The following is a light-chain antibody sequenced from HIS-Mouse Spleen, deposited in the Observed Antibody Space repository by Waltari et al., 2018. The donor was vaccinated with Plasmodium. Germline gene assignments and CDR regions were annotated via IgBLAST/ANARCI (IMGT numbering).Light chain of an antibody. CDR2: YNN. J-gene: IGLJ2*01. Sequence: SVLTQPPSVSAAPGQKVTISCPGSSSNIGNHYVSCYQQLPGTAPKLLIYYNNKRPSGIPDRFSGSKSGTSATLGITGLQTGDEADYYCGTWDSSLSAGVVFGGGTKLTVL. CDR1: SSNIGNHY. CDR3: GTWDSSLSAGVV. V-gene: IGLV1-51*01.